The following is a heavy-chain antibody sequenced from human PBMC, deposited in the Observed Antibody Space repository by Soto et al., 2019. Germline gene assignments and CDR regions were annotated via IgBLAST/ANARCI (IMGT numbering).Heavy chain of an antibody. Sequence: GGSLRLSCAASGFTFDNYAMNWVRQAPGKGLEWVAHISGSGGATKYADSVKGRFSISRDNSKSTLSLHMNSLTAEDTAKHYCAKSRPSVEKTGDYVQNWGQGTLVTVSS. CDR1: GFTFDNYA. CDR3: AKSRPSVEKTGDYVQN. J-gene: IGHJ4*02. V-gene: IGHV3-23*01. CDR2: ISGSGGAT. D-gene: IGHD3-10*02.